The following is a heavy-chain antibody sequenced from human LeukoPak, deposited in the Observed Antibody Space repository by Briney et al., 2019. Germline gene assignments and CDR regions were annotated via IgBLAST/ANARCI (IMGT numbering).Heavy chain of an antibody. D-gene: IGHD5-12*01. CDR3: ARLRGYSGYDSYYFDY. CDR2: IYYSGST. CDR1: GGSISSYY. Sequence: SETLSLTCTVSGGSISSYYWSWIRQPPGKGLEWIGYIYYSGSTNYNPSLKSRVTISVDTSKNQFSLQLSSVTAADTAVYYCARLRGYSGYDSYYFDYWGQGTLVTVSS. V-gene: IGHV4-59*01. J-gene: IGHJ4*02.